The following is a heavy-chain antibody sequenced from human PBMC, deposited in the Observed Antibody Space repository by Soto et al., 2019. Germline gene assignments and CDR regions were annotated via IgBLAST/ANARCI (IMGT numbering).Heavy chain of an antibody. D-gene: IGHD1-1*01. J-gene: IGHJ4*02. CDR3: ARSPHVTATGRSDH. CDR1: GFTLADYA. CDR2: LNWNSTVI. V-gene: IGHV3-9*01. Sequence: GGSLRLSCLVSGFTLADYAMPWVPQAPGGGVEWVSGLNWNSTVIGYVYSVKSRLTISRDNAKNPLYLKMTNLRSEDTALYYCARSPHVTATGRSDHWGQGTLVTVSS.